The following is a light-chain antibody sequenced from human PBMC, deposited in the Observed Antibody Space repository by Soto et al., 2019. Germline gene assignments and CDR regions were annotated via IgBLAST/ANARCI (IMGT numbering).Light chain of an antibody. CDR3: QQYGSSVT. J-gene: IGKJ3*01. Sequence: EIVLTQSPGTLSLSPGEGDTLSCRASQSVTNNFLAWYQQKPGQAPRLLIYDATSRATGIPDRFSGSGSGTDFTLAINRLEPEDFAVYYCQQYGSSVTFGPGTKVDIK. CDR2: DAT. CDR1: QSVTNNF. V-gene: IGKV3-20*01.